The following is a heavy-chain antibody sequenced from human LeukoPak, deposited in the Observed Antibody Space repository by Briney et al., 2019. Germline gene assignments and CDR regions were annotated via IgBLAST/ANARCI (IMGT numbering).Heavy chain of an antibody. V-gene: IGHV3-20*04. J-gene: IGHJ6*02. CDR2: INWSGGST. Sequence: PGGSLRLSCAASGFTFSDYGMSWVRQAPGKGLEWVSGINWSGGSTAYADSVEGRFSISRDNAKNSLYLQMNSLRAEDTALYYCARDLAAGTAAWGQGTTVTVSS. D-gene: IGHD6-13*01. CDR3: ARDLAAGTAA. CDR1: GFTFSDYG.